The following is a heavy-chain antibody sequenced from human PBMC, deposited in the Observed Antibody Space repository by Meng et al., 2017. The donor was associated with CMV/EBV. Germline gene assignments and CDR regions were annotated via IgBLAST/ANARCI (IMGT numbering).Heavy chain of an antibody. V-gene: IGHV4-61*01. CDR2: IYYSGST. J-gene: IGHJ4*02. D-gene: IGHD4-23*01. CDR3: ARTPMVVTPYYFDY. CDR1: GGSVSSGSYY. Sequence: SGGSVSSGSYYWSWIRQPPGKGLEWIGYIYYSGSTNYNPSLKRRVTISVDTSKNQFSLKLSSVTAADTAVYYCARTPMVVTPYYFDYWGQGTLVTVSS.